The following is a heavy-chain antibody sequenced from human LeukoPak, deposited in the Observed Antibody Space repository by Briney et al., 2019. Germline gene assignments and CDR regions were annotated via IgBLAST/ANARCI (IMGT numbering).Heavy chain of an antibody. CDR1: GSSISSDYY. D-gene: IGHD2-2*01. V-gene: IGHV4-38-2*01. Sequence: MPSETLSLTCAVSGSSISSDYYWGWIRQPPAKGLEWIGSMYHTGNTYHNPSLKSRVTISVDTSKNQFSLKLNSVTDADTAVYYCGRQTPTLLVIPAPPDYWGQGTLVTVSS. CDR2: MYHTGNT. CDR3: GRQTPTLLVIPAPPDY. J-gene: IGHJ4*02.